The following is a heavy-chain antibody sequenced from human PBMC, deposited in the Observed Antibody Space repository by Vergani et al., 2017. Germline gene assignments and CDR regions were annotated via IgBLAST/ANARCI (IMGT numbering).Heavy chain of an antibody. CDR3: AKGSKYINYYYYYMDV. J-gene: IGHJ6*03. CDR2: ISYDGSNK. Sequence: QVQLVESGGGVVQPGRSLRLSCAASGFTFSSYGMHWVRQAPGKGLEWVAVISYDGSNKYYADSVKSRFIISRDNSKNTLYLQMNSLRAEDTAVYYCAKGSKYINYYYYYMDVWGKGTPVTVSS. D-gene: IGHD4-11*01. CDR1: GFTFSSYG. V-gene: IGHV3-30*18.